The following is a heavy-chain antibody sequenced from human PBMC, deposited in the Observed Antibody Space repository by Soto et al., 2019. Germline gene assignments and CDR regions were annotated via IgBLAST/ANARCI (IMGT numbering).Heavy chain of an antibody. J-gene: IGHJ4*02. V-gene: IGHV3-23*01. CDR3: ATPLWSSGYSKFDY. CDR2: ISGSGGST. Sequence: PGGSLRLSCAASGFTFSSYAMSWVRQAPGKGLEWVSAISGSGGSTYYADSVKGRFTISRDNSKNTLYLQMNSLRAEDTAVYYCATPLWSSGYSKFDYWGQGTLVTVSS. D-gene: IGHD3-22*01. CDR1: GFTFSSYA.